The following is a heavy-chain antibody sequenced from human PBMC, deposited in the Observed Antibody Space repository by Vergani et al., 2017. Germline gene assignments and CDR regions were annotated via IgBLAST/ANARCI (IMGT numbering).Heavy chain of an antibody. V-gene: IGHV4-34*01. CDR2: INHSGST. J-gene: IGHJ6*03. CDR1: GGSFSGYY. Sequence: QVQLQQWGAGLLKPSETLSLTCAVYGGSFSGYYWSWIRQPPGKGLEWIGEINHSGSTNYNPSLKSRVTISVDTSKNQFSLKLSSVTAADTAVYYCARAGGYGDYYYYYMDVWSKGTTVTVSS. CDR3: ARAGGYGDYYYYYMDV. D-gene: IGHD4-17*01.